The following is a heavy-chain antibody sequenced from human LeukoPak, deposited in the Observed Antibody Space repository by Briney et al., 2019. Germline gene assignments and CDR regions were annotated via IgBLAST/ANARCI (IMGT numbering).Heavy chain of an antibody. D-gene: IGHD3-22*01. CDR3: ARDYYDSSGYYYDAFDI. CDR2: INPSGGST. J-gene: IGHJ3*02. Sequence: SVRVSCKASGYTFTSYYMHWVRQAPGQGLEWMGIINPSGGSTSYAQKFQGRVTMTRDTSTSTVYMELSSLRSEDTAVYYCARDYYDSSGYYYDAFDIWGQGTMVTVSS. CDR1: GYTFTSYY. V-gene: IGHV1-46*01.